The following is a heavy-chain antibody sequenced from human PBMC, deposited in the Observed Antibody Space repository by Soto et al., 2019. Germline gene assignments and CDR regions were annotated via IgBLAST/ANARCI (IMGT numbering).Heavy chain of an antibody. CDR1: GFTFSSYA. V-gene: IGHV3-23*01. D-gene: IGHD6-19*01. CDR2: ISGSGGST. CDR3: AKIFRPYSSGRRDAFDI. J-gene: IGHJ3*02. Sequence: GGSLRLSCAASGFTFSSYAMSWVRQAPGKGLEWVSAISGSGGSTYYADSVKGRFTISRDNSKNTLYLQMNSLRAEDTAVYYCAKIFRPYSSGRRDAFDIWGQGTMVTVSS.